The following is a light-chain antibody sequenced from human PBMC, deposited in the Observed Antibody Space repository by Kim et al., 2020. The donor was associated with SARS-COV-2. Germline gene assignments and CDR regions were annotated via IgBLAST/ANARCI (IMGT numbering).Light chain of an antibody. Sequence: QSVLTQPPSVSAAPGQKVTISCSGSSSNIGNNYVSWYQQLPGTAPKLLIYDNNKRPSGIPDRFSGSKSGTSATLGITGLQTGDEADYYCGTWSSSLNIYVFGTGTQVTVL. CDR2: DNN. J-gene: IGLJ1*01. CDR1: SSNIGNNY. CDR3: GTWSSSLNIYV. V-gene: IGLV1-51*01.